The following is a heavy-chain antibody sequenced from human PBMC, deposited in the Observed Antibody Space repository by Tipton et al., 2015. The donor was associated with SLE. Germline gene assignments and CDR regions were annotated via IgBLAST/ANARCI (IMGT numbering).Heavy chain of an antibody. D-gene: IGHD1-1*01. J-gene: IGHJ4*02. Sequence: SLRLSCAASGFTFSSYAMHWVRQAPGKGLEWVAVISYDGSNKYYADSVKGRFTISRDNSKNTLYLQMNSLRAEDMAVYYCARDPGYPYYFDYWGQGTLVTVSS. CDR3: ARDPGYPYYFDY. CDR1: GFTFSSYA. V-gene: IGHV3-30-3*01. CDR2: ISYDGSNK.